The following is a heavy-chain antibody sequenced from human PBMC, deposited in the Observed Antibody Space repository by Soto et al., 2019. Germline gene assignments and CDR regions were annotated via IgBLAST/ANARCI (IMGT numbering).Heavy chain of an antibody. CDR2: IYYSGRT. CDR3: ARHGDYRLVTFDY. Sequence: QLQLQESGPGLGKPSETLSLTCTVSGGSISSSIYYWGWIRQPPGKGLEWIGSIYYSGRTYYNPYHTPRVTISVDTSKNQFSLKLSSVTAADTAVYYCARHGDYRLVTFDYWGKGTLVTVSS. V-gene: IGHV4-39*01. D-gene: IGHD4-4*01. CDR1: GGSISSSIYY. J-gene: IGHJ4*02.